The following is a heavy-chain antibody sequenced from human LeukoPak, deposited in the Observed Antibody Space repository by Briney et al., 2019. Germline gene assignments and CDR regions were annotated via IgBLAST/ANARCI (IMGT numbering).Heavy chain of an antibody. CDR1: GFTCDYFR. J-gene: IGHJ4*02. V-gene: IGHV3-20*03. Sequence: PGVSLRLSSAASGFTCDYFRMRRVPQAPGQGREWVSGINWNGGSTGYADSGKGRFTISRDNAKNSLYLQMNSLRAEDTALYYCARGEDSPFDYWGQGTLVTVSS. CDR3: ARGEDSPFDY. D-gene: IGHD3-22*01. CDR2: INWNGGST.